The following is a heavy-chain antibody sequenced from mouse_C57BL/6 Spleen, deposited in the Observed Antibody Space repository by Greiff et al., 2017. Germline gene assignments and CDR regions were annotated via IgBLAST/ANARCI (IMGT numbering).Heavy chain of an antibody. CDR2: IHPNSGST. D-gene: IGHD1-1*01. V-gene: IGHV1-64*01. Sequence: QVQLQQPGAELVKPGASVKLSCKASGYTFTSYWMHWVKQRPGQGLEWIGMIHPNSGSTNYNVKFKSKATLTVDKSSSTAYMQLSSLTSEDSAVYYCARSPYYYGSSPLAMDYWGQGTSVTVSS. CDR1: GYTFTSYW. J-gene: IGHJ4*01. CDR3: ARSPYYYGSSPLAMDY.